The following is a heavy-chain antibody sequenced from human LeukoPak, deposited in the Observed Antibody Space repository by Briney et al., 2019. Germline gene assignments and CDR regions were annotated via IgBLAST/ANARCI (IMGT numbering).Heavy chain of an antibody. CDR2: IYYSGST. D-gene: IGHD3-22*01. CDR1: GGSISSGGYY. CDR3: ARMTLNYDSSGHPADAFDI. V-gene: IGHV4-31*03. J-gene: IGHJ3*02. Sequence: SETLSLTCTVSGGSISSGGYYWSWIRQHPGKGLEWIGYIYYSGSTYYNPSLKSRVTISVDTTKNQFSLKLSSVTAADTAVYYCARMTLNYDSSGHPADAFDIWGQGTMVTVSS.